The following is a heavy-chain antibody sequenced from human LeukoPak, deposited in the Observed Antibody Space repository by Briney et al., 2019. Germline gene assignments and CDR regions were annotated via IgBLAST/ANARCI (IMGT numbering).Heavy chain of an antibody. D-gene: IGHD5-12*01. V-gene: IGHV4-59*01. CDR3: ARGYGGYDSELYYFDY. J-gene: IGHJ4*02. CDR2: ISYSGNT. Sequence: SETLSLTCTVSGGSISSYYWSWIRQPPGKGLEWIGYISYSGNTNYNPSLKSRVTIPVDTSENQLSLKLSSETAADTAVYYCARGYGGYDSELYYFDYWGQGTLVTVSS. CDR1: GGSISSYY.